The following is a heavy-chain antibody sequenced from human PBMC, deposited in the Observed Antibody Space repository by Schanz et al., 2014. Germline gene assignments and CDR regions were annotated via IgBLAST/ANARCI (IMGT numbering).Heavy chain of an antibody. CDR2: ISAYNGNT. J-gene: IGHJ3*02. V-gene: IGHV1-18*01. Sequence: QVQLVQSGAEVKKPGSSVKVSCKASRSTFSSYTISWVRQARGQGLEWVGWISAYNGNTNYAQKLQGRITLTTDTATSTAYMELRSLRSDDTALYYCTRGGYSYALSAFDIWGQGTMVTVSS. CDR1: RSTFSSYT. D-gene: IGHD5-18*01. CDR3: TRGGYSYALSAFDI.